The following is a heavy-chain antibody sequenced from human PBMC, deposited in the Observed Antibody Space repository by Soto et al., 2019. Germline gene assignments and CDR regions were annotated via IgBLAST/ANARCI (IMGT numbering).Heavy chain of an antibody. CDR2: IYDGGTT. J-gene: IGHJ5*02. Sequence: PSETLSLTCTVSGDSLNAGTNYWNWVRQPPGKDLEWIGYIYDGGTTKYNLSLKSRVTISQDTSKNQFSPEIRSVVPSDTAVYYCVGDWGPYWFDPWGQGIPVTVSS. CDR3: VGDWGPYWFDP. V-gene: IGHV4-61*01. CDR1: GDSLNAGTNY. D-gene: IGHD3-16*01.